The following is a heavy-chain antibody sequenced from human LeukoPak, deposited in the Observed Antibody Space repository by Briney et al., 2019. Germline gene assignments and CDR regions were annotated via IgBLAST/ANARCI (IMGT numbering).Heavy chain of an antibody. CDR3: ARDSWNGGFDY. CDR2: IYSGGST. V-gene: IGHV3-53*01. CDR1: VFTVSSNY. Sequence: GGSLRLSCAASVFTVSSNYMSWVRQAPGKGLEWVSVIYSGGSTYYVDSVKGRFTISRDNSKNTLYLQMNSLRAEDTAVYYCARDSWNGGFDYWGQGTLVTVSS. J-gene: IGHJ4*02. D-gene: IGHD1-1*01.